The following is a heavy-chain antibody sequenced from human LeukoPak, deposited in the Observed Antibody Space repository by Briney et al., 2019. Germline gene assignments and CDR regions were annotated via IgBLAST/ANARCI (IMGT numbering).Heavy chain of an antibody. Sequence: GGSLRLSCAVSGFPFGDYPLNWVRQAPGKGREWISHMRGDDFTVYYADSVKGRFSISRDNAKNFLFLQMNSLRGDDTAVYYCVRDHDYAFDYWGQGTPVAVSS. CDR1: GFPFGDYP. V-gene: IGHV3-48*01. CDR2: MRGDDFTV. D-gene: IGHD4-17*01. J-gene: IGHJ4*02. CDR3: VRDHDYAFDY.